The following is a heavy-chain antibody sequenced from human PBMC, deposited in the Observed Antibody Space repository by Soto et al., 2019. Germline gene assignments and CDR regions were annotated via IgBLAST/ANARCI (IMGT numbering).Heavy chain of an antibody. CDR1: GACITTYY. D-gene: IGHD3-10*01. CDR3: ASLGRNYYNGMDV. Sequence: PSNTLSLTCAVAGACITTYYWTWIRQPAGKGLEWIGRISPSGDSTYNPSLQSRLSMSVETFKNHLSLTLTSVTAADTAVYYCASLGRNYYNGMDVWGPGTTVTGSS. J-gene: IGHJ6*02. V-gene: IGHV4-4*07. CDR2: ISPSGDS.